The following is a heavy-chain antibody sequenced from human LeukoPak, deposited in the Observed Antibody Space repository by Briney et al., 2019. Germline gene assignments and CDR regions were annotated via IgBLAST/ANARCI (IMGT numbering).Heavy chain of an antibody. J-gene: IGHJ4*02. D-gene: IGHD2-2*01. Sequence: ASVKVSCKASGYTFTSYYMHWVRQATGQGLEWMGWMNPNSGNTGYAQKFQGRVTMTRNTSISTAYMELRSLRSDDTAVYYCARGYCSSTSCYDGPYFDYWGQGTLVTVSS. CDR3: ARGYCSSTSCYDGPYFDY. CDR1: GYTFTSYY. V-gene: IGHV1-8*02. CDR2: MNPNSGNT.